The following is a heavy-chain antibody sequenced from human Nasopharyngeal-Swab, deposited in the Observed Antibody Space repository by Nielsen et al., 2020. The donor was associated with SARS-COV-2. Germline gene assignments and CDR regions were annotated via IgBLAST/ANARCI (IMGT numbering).Heavy chain of an antibody. CDR3: ARDWGSRITIFGVVIRHPMDV. CDR1: GFTFSSSW. CDR2: IKEDGSEK. Sequence: GESLKISCVASGFTFSSSWMSWVRQAPGKGLAWVASIKEDGSEKYYVDSVKGRFTISRDNAKNSLYLQMNSLRAEDTAVYYCARDWGSRITIFGVVIRHPMDVWGKGTTVTVSS. V-gene: IGHV3-7*01. D-gene: IGHD3-3*01. J-gene: IGHJ6*03.